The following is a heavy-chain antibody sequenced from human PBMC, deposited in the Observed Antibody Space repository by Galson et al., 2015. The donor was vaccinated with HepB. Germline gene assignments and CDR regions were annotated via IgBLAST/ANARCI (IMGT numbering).Heavy chain of an antibody. V-gene: IGHV3-23*01. D-gene: IGHD2-2*01. CDR3: AKEAGYCSSTSCYYFDY. J-gene: IGHJ4*02. CDR1: GFTFSSYA. CDR2: ISGSGGST. Sequence: SLRLSCAASGFTFSSYAMSWVRQTPGKGLEWVSAISGSGGSTYYADSVKGRFTISRDNSKNTLYLQMNSLRAEDTAVYYCAKEAGYCSSTSCYYFDYWGQGTLVTVSS.